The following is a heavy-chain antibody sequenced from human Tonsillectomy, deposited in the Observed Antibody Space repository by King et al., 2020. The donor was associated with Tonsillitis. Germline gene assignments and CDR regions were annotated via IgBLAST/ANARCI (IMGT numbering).Heavy chain of an antibody. CDR2: INHSGST. CDR3: AREQKIFGYSSSWYGPGFDP. D-gene: IGHD6-13*01. V-gene: IGHV4-34*01. Sequence: VQLQQWGAGLLKPSETLSLTCAVYGESFSGYYWSWIRQPPGKGLEWIGEINHSGSTNYNPSLTSRVTISVDTSKNQFSLKLSSVTAADTAVYYCAREQKIFGYSSSWYGPGFDPWGQGTLVTVSS. J-gene: IGHJ5*02. CDR1: GESFSGYY.